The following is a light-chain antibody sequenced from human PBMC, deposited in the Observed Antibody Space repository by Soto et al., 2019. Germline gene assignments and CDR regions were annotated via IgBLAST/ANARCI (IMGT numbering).Light chain of an antibody. V-gene: IGLV2-14*01. Sequence: QSVLTQPASVSGSPGQSITISCTGTSSDVGGYNYVSWYQQHPGKAPKLMIYEVSTRPSGVSNRFTGSKSGNTASLAISVLQAEDEADYYCSSYTSSSTDVFGTGTKVTVL. CDR1: SSDVGGYNY. CDR3: SSYTSSSTDV. CDR2: EVS. J-gene: IGLJ1*01.